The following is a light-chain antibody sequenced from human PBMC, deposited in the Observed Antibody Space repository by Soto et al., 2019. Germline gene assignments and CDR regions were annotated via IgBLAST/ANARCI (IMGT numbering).Light chain of an antibody. CDR3: LLDYSYFWA. Sequence: IQMTQSPSSLSASVGDRVTITCQASQDIRKYLNWYQQKPGKVPKLLIYAASTLRSGVPSRFSGSGSGRDFTLTISSLQPEDFATYYCLLDYSYFWAFGQGTKVDIK. J-gene: IGKJ1*01. CDR1: QDIRKY. CDR2: AAS. V-gene: IGKV1-6*02.